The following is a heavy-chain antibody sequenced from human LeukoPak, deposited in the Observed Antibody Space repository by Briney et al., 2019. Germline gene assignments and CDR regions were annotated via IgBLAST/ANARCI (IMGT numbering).Heavy chain of an antibody. J-gene: IGHJ4*02. CDR3: ARHEYYYDSSGSFDY. V-gene: IGHV4-34*01. CDR2: INHSGST. D-gene: IGHD3-22*01. CDR1: GGSFSGYY. Sequence: SSETLSLTCAVYGGSFSGYYWSWIRQPPGKGLEWIGEINHSGSTNYNPSLKSRVTISVDTSKNQFSLKLSSVTAADTAVYYCARHEYYYDSSGSFDYWGQGTLVTVSS.